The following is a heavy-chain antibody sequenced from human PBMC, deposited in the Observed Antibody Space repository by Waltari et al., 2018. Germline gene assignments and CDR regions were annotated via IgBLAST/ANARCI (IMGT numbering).Heavy chain of an antibody. D-gene: IGHD4-17*01. J-gene: IGHJ5*02. Sequence: EVQLVESGGGLIQPGGSLRLSCAASGFTVSSNYMSWVRQAPGKGLEWVSVIYSGGSTYYADSVKGRFTISRDNSKNTLYLQMNSLKIEDTAVYYCTTDRYSSGTTEPWGQGTLVAVSS. V-gene: IGHV3-53*01. CDR3: TTDRYSSGTTEP. CDR2: IYSGGST. CDR1: GFTVSSNY.